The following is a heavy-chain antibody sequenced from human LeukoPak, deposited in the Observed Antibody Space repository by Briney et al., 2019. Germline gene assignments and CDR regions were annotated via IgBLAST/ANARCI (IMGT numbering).Heavy chain of an antibody. CDR3: TRDLPDYGDYGDYYYYMDV. Sequence: GGSLRLSCTASGFTFGDYAMSWFRQAPGKGLEWVGFIRSKAYGGTTEYAASVKGRFTISRDDSKSIAYLQMNSLKTEDTAVYYCTRDLPDYGDYGDYYYYMDVWGKGTTVTVSS. CDR2: IRSKAYGGTT. CDR1: GFTFGDYA. J-gene: IGHJ6*03. D-gene: IGHD4-17*01. V-gene: IGHV3-49*03.